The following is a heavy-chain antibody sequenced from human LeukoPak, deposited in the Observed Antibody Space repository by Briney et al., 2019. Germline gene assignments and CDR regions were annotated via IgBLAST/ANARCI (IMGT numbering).Heavy chain of an antibody. CDR2: INPNSGGT. CDR3: ARGGGLPGYCSGGSCYQSDY. J-gene: IGHJ4*02. Sequence: ASVKVSCKASGYTFTGYYMHWVRQAPGQGLEWMGWINPNSGGTNYAQKFQGRVTMTRDTFISTAYMELSRLRSDDTAVYYCARGGGLPGYCSGGSCYQSDYWGQGTLVTVSS. CDR1: GYTFTGYY. V-gene: IGHV1-2*02. D-gene: IGHD2-15*01.